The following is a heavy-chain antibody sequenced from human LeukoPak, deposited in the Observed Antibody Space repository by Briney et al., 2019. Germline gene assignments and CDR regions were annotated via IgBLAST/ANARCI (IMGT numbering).Heavy chain of an antibody. CDR3: ATAGYSSSYEFDY. Sequence: GGSLRLSCAASGFTFSSYSLNWVRQAPGKGLEWVAVIWYDGSNKYYADSVKGRFTISRDNSKNTLYLQMNSLRAEDTAVYYCATAGYSSSYEFDYWGQGTLVTVSS. D-gene: IGHD6-13*01. CDR1: GFTFSSYS. V-gene: IGHV3-33*08. CDR2: IWYDGSNK. J-gene: IGHJ4*02.